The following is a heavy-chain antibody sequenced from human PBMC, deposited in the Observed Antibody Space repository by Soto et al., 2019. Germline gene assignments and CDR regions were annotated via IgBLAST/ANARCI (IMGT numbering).Heavy chain of an antibody. Sequence: GGSLRLSCVASGFTFSSCAMHWVRQAPGRGPEYVSAISSDGSGTYYAASVKGRFSISRDNSKNTLFLHMGSLRPEDTAVYYCTRAPSLTHLFDYWGQGTLVTVSS. D-gene: IGHD3-9*01. CDR2: ISSDGSGT. CDR1: GFTFSSCA. J-gene: IGHJ4*02. V-gene: IGHV3-64*02. CDR3: TRAPSLTHLFDY.